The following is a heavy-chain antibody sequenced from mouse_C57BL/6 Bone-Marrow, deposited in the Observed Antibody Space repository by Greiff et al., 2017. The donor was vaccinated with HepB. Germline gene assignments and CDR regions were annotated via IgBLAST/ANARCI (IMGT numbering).Heavy chain of an antibody. CDR3: ARPSYYALYFDY. V-gene: IGHV5-6*02. D-gene: IGHD2-10*01. CDR1: GFTFSSYG. Sequence: DVMLVESGGDLVKPGGSLKLSCAASGFTFSSYGMSWVRQTPDKRLEWVATISSGGSYTYYPDSVKGRFTISRDNAKNTLYLQMSSLKSEDTAMYYCARPSYYALYFDYWGQGTTLTVSS. J-gene: IGHJ2*01. CDR2: ISSGGSYT.